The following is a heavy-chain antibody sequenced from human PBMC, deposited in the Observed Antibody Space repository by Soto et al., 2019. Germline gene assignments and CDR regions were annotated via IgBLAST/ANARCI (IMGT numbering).Heavy chain of an antibody. Sequence: QVQVVQSGAEEKRPGASVKASCKTSGYIFSDYGIHWVRQAPGHGLEWMGYINAGNGDTRYSPKFKGRLTITRDTSASTAYMDLTSLESKDTAVYYCATSDWVWWGQGTRVTVSP. V-gene: IGHV1-3*05. CDR1: GYIFSDYG. CDR2: INAGNGDT. CDR3: ATSDWVW. J-gene: IGHJ4*02. D-gene: IGHD3-9*01.